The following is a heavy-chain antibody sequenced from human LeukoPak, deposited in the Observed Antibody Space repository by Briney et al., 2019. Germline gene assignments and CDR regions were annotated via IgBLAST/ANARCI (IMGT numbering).Heavy chain of an antibody. CDR3: ARASTVMKPFDY. V-gene: IGHV3-11*01. CDR1: GFTFSDYY. D-gene: IGHD4-17*01. Sequence: GGSLRLSCAASGFTFSDYYMSWIRQAPGKGLEWVSYISSSGSTIYYADSVKGRFTISRDSSKNTVYLLMNNLRAEDTAMYFCARASTVMKPFDYWGQGTLVTVSS. J-gene: IGHJ4*02. CDR2: ISSSGSTI.